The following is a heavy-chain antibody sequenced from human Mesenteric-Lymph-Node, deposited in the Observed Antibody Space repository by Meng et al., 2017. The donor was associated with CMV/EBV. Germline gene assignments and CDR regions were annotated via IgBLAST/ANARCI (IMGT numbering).Heavy chain of an antibody. CDR3: ARLQWLVKYFDS. CDR2: ISDDGSNK. J-gene: IGHJ4*02. CDR1: GFSFSVYE. D-gene: IGHD6-19*01. V-gene: IGHV3-30*04. Sequence: GESLKISCAASGFSFSVYEMNWVRQAPGKGLEWVAAISDDGSNKYYADSVKGRFTISRDNSKNTVYLQMSSLRPEDTAVYYCARLQWLVKYFDSWGQGTLVTVSS.